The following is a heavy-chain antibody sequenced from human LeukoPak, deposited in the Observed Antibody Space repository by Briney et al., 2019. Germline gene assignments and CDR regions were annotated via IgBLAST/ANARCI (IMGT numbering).Heavy chain of an antibody. Sequence: GASVKVSCKASGYTFTGYYMHWVRQAPRQGLEWMGWINPNSGGTNYAQKFQGRVTMTRDTSISTAYMELSRLRSDDTAVYYCARGRCSGGSCYTTDYWGQGTLVTVSS. CDR3: ARGRCSGGSCYTTDY. J-gene: IGHJ4*02. D-gene: IGHD2-15*01. CDR2: INPNSGGT. V-gene: IGHV1-2*02. CDR1: GYTFTGYY.